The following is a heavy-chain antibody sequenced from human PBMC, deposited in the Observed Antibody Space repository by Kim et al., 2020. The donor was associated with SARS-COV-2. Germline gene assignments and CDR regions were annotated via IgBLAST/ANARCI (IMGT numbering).Heavy chain of an antibody. V-gene: IGHV3-23*01. D-gene: IGHD3-3*01. CDR3: AKDRPKDWSETSCHIDY. Sequence: GGSLRLSCAASGFTFSGFAMSWVRQAPGKGLEWVSTVGGSGSPTYYADSVKGRFTISRDNSKNTLYLQMNSLRAEDTAVYYCAKDRPKDWSETSCHIDYWGQGTLVTVSS. J-gene: IGHJ4*02. CDR1: GFTFSGFA. CDR2: VGGSGSPT.